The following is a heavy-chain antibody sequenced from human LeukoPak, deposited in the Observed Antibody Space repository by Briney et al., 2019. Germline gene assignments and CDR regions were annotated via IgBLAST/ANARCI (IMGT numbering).Heavy chain of an antibody. V-gene: IGHV1-69*13. CDR2: IIPIFGTA. Sequence: GASVKVSCKASGGTFSSYAISWVRQAPGQGLEWMGGIIPIFGTANYAQKFQGRVTITADESTSTAYMELSSLRSEDTAVYYCARAQGYSSGWYETEYYYYGMDVWGQGTTVTVSS. CDR1: GGTFSSYA. CDR3: ARAQGYSSGWYETEYYYYGMDV. D-gene: IGHD6-19*01. J-gene: IGHJ6*02.